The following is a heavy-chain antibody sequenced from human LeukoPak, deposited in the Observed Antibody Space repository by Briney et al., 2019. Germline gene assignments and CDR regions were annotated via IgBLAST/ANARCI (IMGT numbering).Heavy chain of an antibody. Sequence: GGSLRLSCAASGFMFRSFEMYWVRRAPGKGLEWVAYISSGASTMYYADSVKGRFTISRDDAKNSLFLQMNSLRAEDTAVYYCALLAVASDFDYWGQGTLVTVSS. CDR2: ISSGASTM. D-gene: IGHD6-19*01. CDR1: GFMFRSFE. V-gene: IGHV3-48*03. J-gene: IGHJ4*02. CDR3: ALLAVASDFDY.